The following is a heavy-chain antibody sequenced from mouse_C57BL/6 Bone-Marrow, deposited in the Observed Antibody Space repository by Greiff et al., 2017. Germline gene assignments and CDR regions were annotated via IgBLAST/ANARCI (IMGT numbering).Heavy chain of an antibody. Sequence: VQLQESGAELVRPGTSVKMSCKASGYTFTNYWIGWAKQRPGHGLEWIGDIYPGGGYTNYNEKFKGKATLTADKSSSTAYMQFCSLTSEDSAIYYCARVPYYGSSHWYFDVWGTGTTVTVSS. J-gene: IGHJ1*03. CDR1: GYTFTNYW. CDR3: ARVPYYGSSHWYFDV. D-gene: IGHD1-1*01. V-gene: IGHV1-63*01. CDR2: IYPGGGYT.